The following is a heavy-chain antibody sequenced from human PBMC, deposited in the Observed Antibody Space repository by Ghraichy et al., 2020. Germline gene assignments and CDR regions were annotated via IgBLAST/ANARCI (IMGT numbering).Heavy chain of an antibody. CDR3: AASAVVQAAMSYYYYGMDV. Sequence: ASVKVSCKASGYTFTGYYLHWVRQAPGQGLEWMGWINPNSGGTNYAQKFQGRVTMTRDTSISTAYMELSRLRSDDTAVYYCAASAVVQAAMSYYYYGMDVWDKGTTVTSSS. CDR1: GYTFTGYY. V-gene: IGHV1-2*02. CDR2: INPNSGGT. J-gene: IGHJ6*04. D-gene: IGHD2-2*01.